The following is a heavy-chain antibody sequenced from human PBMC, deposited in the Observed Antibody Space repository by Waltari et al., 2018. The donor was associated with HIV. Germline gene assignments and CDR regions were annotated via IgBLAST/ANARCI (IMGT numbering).Heavy chain of an antibody. V-gene: IGHV3-7*01. CDR1: GFTFSDEG. CDR3: ARDLSIAAAGADY. Sequence: EVQLVESGGGLVQPGGSLRLSCAASGFTFSDEGRSWVRQAPGKGLGWVANIKQDGSEKYYVDSVKGRFTISRDNAKNSLYLQMNSLRAEDTAVYYCARDLSIAAAGADYWGQGTLVTVSS. J-gene: IGHJ4*02. CDR2: IKQDGSEK. D-gene: IGHD6-13*01.